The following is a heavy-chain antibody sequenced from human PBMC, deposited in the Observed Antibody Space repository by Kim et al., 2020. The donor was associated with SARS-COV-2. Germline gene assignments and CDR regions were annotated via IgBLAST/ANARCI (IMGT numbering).Heavy chain of an antibody. CDR1: GFALNTYS. Sequence: GGSLRLSCTASGFALNTYSMNWVRQAPGKGLEWISYIITSSITKYYADSVRGRFTVSRDNARNSLDLQMDGLRDDDTAIYYCARSSSTPSYWYFDLWGRGSLVTVSS. CDR2: IITSSITK. D-gene: IGHD6-13*01. CDR3: ARSSSTPSYWYFDL. V-gene: IGHV3-48*02. J-gene: IGHJ2*01.